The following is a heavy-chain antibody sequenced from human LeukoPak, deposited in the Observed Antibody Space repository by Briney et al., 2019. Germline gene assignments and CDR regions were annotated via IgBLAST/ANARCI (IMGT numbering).Heavy chain of an antibody. CDR2: IYHSGST. J-gene: IGHJ4*02. CDR1: GDSISSSNW. CDR3: ARVGAGVDFDY. Sequence: SETLSLTCAVSGDSISSSNWWTWVRRPPGKGLEWIGEIYHSGSTNYNPSLKSRVTISVDKSKNQFSLKLSSVTAADTAMYYCARVGAGVDFDYWGQGTLVTVSS. V-gene: IGHV4-4*02. D-gene: IGHD3-10*01.